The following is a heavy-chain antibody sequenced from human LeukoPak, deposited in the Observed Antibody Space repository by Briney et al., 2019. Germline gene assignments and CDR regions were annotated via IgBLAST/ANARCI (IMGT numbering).Heavy chain of an antibody. CDR2: INPNSGGT. CDR3: ARGYCSGGICYDWYFDL. Sequence: ASVKVSCKASGYTFTGYYMHWVRQAPGQGLEWMGWINPNSGGTSYAQKFQGRVTMTRDTSISTAYMELSRLRSDDTAVYYCARGYCSGGICYDWYFDLWGRGTLVTASS. J-gene: IGHJ2*01. D-gene: IGHD2-15*01. V-gene: IGHV1-2*02. CDR1: GYTFTGYY.